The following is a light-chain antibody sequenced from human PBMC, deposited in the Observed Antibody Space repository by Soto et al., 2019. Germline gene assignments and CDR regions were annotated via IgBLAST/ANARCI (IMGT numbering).Light chain of an antibody. V-gene: IGKV1-6*01. CDR2: AAS. CDR1: QGIRND. J-gene: IGKJ4*01. CDR3: LQDDNYPLT. Sequence: AIQMTQSPSSLSASVGDRVTITCRASQGIRNDLGWYQQKPGKAPKLLIYAASTLQSGVPSRFSGSGSGTDSTLTISSLHPEDFATYYCLQDDNYPLTFGGGTKVEIK.